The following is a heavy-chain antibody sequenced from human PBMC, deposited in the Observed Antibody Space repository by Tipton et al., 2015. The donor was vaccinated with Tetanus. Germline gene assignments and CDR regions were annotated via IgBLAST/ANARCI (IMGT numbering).Heavy chain of an antibody. V-gene: IGHV3-48*01. D-gene: IGHD2-15*01. Sequence: SLRLSCAASGFTFSGSAMHWVRQAPGKGLEWVSYISSSSSTIYYADSVKGRFTISRDNAKNSLYLQMNSLRAEDTAVYYCARVGYLRPATSSYYGMDVWGQGTTVTVSS. CDR3: ARVGYLRPATSSYYGMDV. CDR1: GFTFSGSA. CDR2: ISSSSSTI. J-gene: IGHJ6*02.